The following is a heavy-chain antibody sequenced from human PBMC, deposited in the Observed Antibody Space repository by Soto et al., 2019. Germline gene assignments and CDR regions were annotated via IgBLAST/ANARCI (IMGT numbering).Heavy chain of an antibody. CDR3: ARWASY. J-gene: IGHJ4*02. CDR2: MNRSGGI. CDR1: GGSFRGYD. V-gene: IGHV4-34*01. Sequence: PSGTLSLTCDVSGGSFRGYDWTWIRQPPGKGLEWIGEMNRSGGINYNPSLVSRGTISADTSKNQFSLTLTSVTAADTAVYFCARWASYWGQGALVTVSS.